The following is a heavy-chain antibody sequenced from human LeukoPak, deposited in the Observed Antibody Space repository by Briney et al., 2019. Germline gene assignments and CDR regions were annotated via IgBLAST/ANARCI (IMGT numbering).Heavy chain of an antibody. CDR3: ARGDDFWSGYYYYYMDV. Sequence: ASVKVSCKASGYTFTGYYMHWVRQAPGQGLEWMGRINPNSGGTNYAQKFQGRATMTRDTSISTAYMELSRLRSDDTAVYYCARGDDFWSGYYYYYMDVWGKGTTVTVSS. CDR2: INPNSGGT. D-gene: IGHD3-3*01. J-gene: IGHJ6*03. V-gene: IGHV1-2*06. CDR1: GYTFTGYY.